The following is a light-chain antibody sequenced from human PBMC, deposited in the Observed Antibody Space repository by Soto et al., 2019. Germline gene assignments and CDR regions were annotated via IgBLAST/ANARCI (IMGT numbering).Light chain of an antibody. V-gene: IGLV2-14*03. Sequence: QSALTQPASVSGSPGQSITISCGGTSRDVGAYIYVSWYQQYPGKAPKLIIYEVNNRPSGVSGRFSGSKSDTTAYLTISGLQAEDEADYYCSSYSDSDTKIFGTGT. CDR2: EVN. CDR1: SRDVGAYIY. J-gene: IGLJ1*01. CDR3: SSYSDSDTKI.